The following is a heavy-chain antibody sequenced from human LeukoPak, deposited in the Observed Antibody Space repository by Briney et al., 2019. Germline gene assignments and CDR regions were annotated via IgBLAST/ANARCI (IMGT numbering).Heavy chain of an antibody. Sequence: GGSLRLSCAASGFTFSSYGMHWVRQAPGKGLEWVAVIWYDGSNKYYADSVKGRFTISRDNSKNTLYPQMNSLRAEDTAVYYCAREGSGDCSSTSCYSYYYYMDVWGKGTTVTVSS. CDR3: AREGSGDCSSTSCYSYYYYMDV. V-gene: IGHV3-33*01. J-gene: IGHJ6*03. CDR2: IWYDGSNK. CDR1: GFTFSSYG. D-gene: IGHD2-2*02.